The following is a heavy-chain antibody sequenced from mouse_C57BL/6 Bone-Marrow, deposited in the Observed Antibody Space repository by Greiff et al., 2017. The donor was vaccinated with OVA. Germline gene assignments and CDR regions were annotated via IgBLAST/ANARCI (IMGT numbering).Heavy chain of an antibody. J-gene: IGHJ4*01. CDR2: IDPENGDT. Sequence: EVQLQESGAELVRPGASVKLSCTASGFNIKDDYMHWVKQRPEQGLEWIGWIDPENGDTEYASKFQGKATITADTSSNTAYLQLSSLTSEDTAVYYCTTGLYYGYPYYAMDYWGQGTSVTVSS. CDR3: TTGLYYGYPYYAMDY. D-gene: IGHD2-2*01. CDR1: GFNIKDDY. V-gene: IGHV14-4*01.